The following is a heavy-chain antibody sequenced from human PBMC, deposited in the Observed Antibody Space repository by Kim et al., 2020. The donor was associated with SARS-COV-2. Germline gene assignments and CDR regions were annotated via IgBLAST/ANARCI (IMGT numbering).Heavy chain of an antibody. CDR1: GYSFTSYW. Sequence: GESLKISCKGSGYSFTSYWIGWVRQMPGKGLEWMGIIYPGDSDTRYSPSFQGQVTISADKSISTAYLQWSSLKASDTAMYYCARLHRPYGDLHYNWFDPWGQGTLVTVSS. CDR2: IYPGDSDT. V-gene: IGHV5-51*01. D-gene: IGHD4-17*01. CDR3: ARLHRPYGDLHYNWFDP. J-gene: IGHJ5*02.